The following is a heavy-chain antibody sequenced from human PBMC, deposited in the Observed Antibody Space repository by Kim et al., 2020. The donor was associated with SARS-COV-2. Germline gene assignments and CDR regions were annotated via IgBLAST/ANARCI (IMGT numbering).Heavy chain of an antibody. Sequence: AQKFQGRVTMTEETSTDTAYMELSSLRSEDTAVYYCATVKQWLVSNWFDPWGQGTLVTVSS. CDR3: ATVKQWLVSNWFDP. J-gene: IGHJ5*02. V-gene: IGHV1-24*01. D-gene: IGHD6-19*01.